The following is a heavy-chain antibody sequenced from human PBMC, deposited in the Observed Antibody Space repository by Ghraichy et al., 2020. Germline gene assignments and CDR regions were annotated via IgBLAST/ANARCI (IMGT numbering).Heavy chain of an antibody. D-gene: IGHD1-26*01. CDR2: IYTSGST. V-gene: IGHV4-61*02. J-gene: IGHJ4*02. Sequence: SETLSLTCTVSGGSISSGSYYWSWIRQPAGKGLEWIGRIYTSGSTNYNPSLKSRVTISVDTSKNQFSLKLSSVTAADTAVYYCARAWDNYDYWGQGTLVTVSS. CDR3: ARAWDNYDY. CDR1: GGSISSGSYY.